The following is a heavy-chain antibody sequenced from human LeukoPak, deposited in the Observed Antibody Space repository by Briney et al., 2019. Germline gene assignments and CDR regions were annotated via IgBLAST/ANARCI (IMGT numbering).Heavy chain of an antibody. CDR2: IIPIFGTA. Sequence: GASVKVSCKASGGTFSSYAISWVRQAPGQGLEWMGGIIPIFGTANYAQKFQGRVTITADESTSTAYMELSSLRSEDTAVYYFARAGLYGGSGLDYWGQGTLVTVSS. D-gene: IGHD5-12*01. J-gene: IGHJ4*02. V-gene: IGHV1-69*13. CDR3: ARAGLYGGSGLDY. CDR1: GGTFSSYA.